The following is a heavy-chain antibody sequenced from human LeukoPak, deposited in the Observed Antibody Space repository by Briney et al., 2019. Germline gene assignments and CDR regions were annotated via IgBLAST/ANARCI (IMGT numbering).Heavy chain of an antibody. CDR3: ASLPYCSSTSCYTSNWFDP. V-gene: IGHV4-4*02. D-gene: IGHD2-2*02. Sequence: TSETQSLTCAVSGGSISSSNWWSWVRQPPGKGLEWIGEIYHSGSTNYNPSPKSRVTISVDKSKNQFSLKLSSVTAADTAVYYCASLPYCSSTSCYTSNWFDPWGQGTLVTVSS. CDR2: IYHSGST. CDR1: GGSISSSNW. J-gene: IGHJ5*02.